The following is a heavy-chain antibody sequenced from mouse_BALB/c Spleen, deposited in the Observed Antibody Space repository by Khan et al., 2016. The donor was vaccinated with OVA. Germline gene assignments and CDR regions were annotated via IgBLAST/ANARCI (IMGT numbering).Heavy chain of an antibody. D-gene: IGHD1-1*01. CDR2: IYPFNDDT. Sequence: EVQLQESGPELVKPGASVKMSCKASGYTFTSYVMHWVKQKPGLGLEWIGYIYPFNDDTTYNEKFKGKATLTSEKSSSTAYLELSGLTSEDSAVCYCAPFGAYYLSFAYWGQGTLVTVSA. J-gene: IGHJ3*01. CDR1: GYTFTSYV. V-gene: IGHV1S136*01. CDR3: APFGAYYLSFAY.